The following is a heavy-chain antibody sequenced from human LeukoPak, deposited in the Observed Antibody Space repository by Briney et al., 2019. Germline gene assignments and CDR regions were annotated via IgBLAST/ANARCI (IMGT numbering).Heavy chain of an antibody. CDR3: AKELRYVLYGSTGNYYLDF. V-gene: IGHV1-18*01. D-gene: IGHD3-10*01. J-gene: IGHJ4*02. CDR1: GYTFTSYG. Sequence: ASVKVSCKASGYTFTSYGISWVRQAPGQGLEWMGWISAYNGNTNYAQKLQGRVTMTTDTSTSTAYMELRSLRSDDTAVYYCAKELRYVLYGSTGNYYLDFWGQGTLVTVSS. CDR2: ISAYNGNT.